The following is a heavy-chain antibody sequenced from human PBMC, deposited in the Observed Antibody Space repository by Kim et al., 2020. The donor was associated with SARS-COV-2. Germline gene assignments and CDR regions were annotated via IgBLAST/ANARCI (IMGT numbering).Heavy chain of an antibody. J-gene: IGHJ4*02. CDR1: GFTFGDYA. D-gene: IGHD3-10*01. CDR2: ISWNSGSI. CDR3: AKGRGITMVRGVVDY. V-gene: IGHV3-9*01. Sequence: GGSLRLSCAASGFTFGDYAMHWVRQAPGKGLEWVSGISWNSGSIGYADSVKGRFTISRDNAKNSLYLQMNSLRAEDTALYYCAKGRGITMVRGVVDYWGQGTLVTVSS.